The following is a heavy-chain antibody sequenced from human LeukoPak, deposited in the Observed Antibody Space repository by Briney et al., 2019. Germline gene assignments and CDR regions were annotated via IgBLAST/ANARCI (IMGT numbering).Heavy chain of an antibody. CDR3: ARAQTTVTRVSY. J-gene: IGHJ4*02. CDR1: GFTFSDYY. CDR2: ISSSGSTI. Sequence: PGGSLGLSXAASGFTFSDYYMSWIRQAPGKGLEWVSYISSSGSTIYYADSVKGRFTISRDNAKNSLYLQMNSLRAEDTAVYYCARAQTTVTRVSYWGQGTLVTVSS. D-gene: IGHD4-17*01. V-gene: IGHV3-11*04.